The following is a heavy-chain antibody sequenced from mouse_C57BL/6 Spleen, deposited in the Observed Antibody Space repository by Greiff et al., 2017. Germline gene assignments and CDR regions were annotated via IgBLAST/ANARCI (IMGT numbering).Heavy chain of an antibody. Sequence: QVTLKVSGPGILQPSQTLSLTCSFSGFSLSTFGMGVGWIRQPSGKGLEWLAHIWWDDDKYYNPALKSRLTISKDTSKNQVFLKIANVDTADTATYYCARIAHDYDDASYYFDYWGQGTTLTVSS. CDR3: ARIAHDYDDASYYFDY. CDR1: GFSLSTFGMG. CDR2: IWWDDDK. V-gene: IGHV8-8*01. J-gene: IGHJ2*01. D-gene: IGHD2-4*01.